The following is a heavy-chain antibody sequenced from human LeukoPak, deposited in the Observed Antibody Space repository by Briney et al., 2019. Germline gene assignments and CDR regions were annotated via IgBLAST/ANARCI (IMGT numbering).Heavy chain of an antibody. CDR1: GFTFDDYA. CDR3: AKDIGYNWNGSENAFDI. Sequence: GRSLRLSCAASGFTFDDYAMHWVRQAPGKGLEWVSGISWNSGSIGYADSVKGRFTISRDNAKNSLYLQMNSLRAEDTALYYCAKDIGYNWNGSENAFDIWGQGTMVTVSS. V-gene: IGHV3-9*01. J-gene: IGHJ3*02. CDR2: ISWNSGSI. D-gene: IGHD1-1*01.